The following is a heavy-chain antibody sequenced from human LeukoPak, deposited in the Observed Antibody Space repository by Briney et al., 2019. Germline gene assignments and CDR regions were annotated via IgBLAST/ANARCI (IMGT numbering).Heavy chain of an antibody. V-gene: IGHV3-74*01. D-gene: IGHD3-16*01. Sequence: GGSLRLSSAASGFTFSNYWVHWVRQAPGKGQVWVSRISSDGRSTSYADSVKGRFTLSRDNAKNTLYLQMNSLRAEDTAVYYCAREGRYDYVSSPFKTPKVYYYGMDVWGQGTTVTVSS. CDR3: AREGRYDYVSSPFKTPKVYYYGMDV. J-gene: IGHJ6*02. CDR1: GFTFSNYW. CDR2: ISSDGRST.